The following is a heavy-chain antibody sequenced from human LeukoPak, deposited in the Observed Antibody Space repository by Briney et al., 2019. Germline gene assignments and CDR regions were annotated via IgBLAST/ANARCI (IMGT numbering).Heavy chain of an antibody. CDR2: IYSGGST. D-gene: IGHD6-13*01. CDR1: GTSISSHY. J-gene: IGHJ4*02. Sequence: PSETLSLTCTFSGTSISSHYWSWIWQPPGKGMEWIGYIYSGGSTNYNPSLKSRVTMSVDTSKNQFSLTLTSVTAADTALYFCATRPGGSTWYGVFDYWSPGTLVTVS. V-gene: IGHV4-59*11. CDR3: ATRPGGSTWYGVFDY.